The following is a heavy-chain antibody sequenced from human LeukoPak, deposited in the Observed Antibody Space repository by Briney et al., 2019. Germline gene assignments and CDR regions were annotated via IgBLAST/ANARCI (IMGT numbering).Heavy chain of an antibody. J-gene: IGHJ4*02. CDR2: IYTSGST. V-gene: IGHV4-61*02. Sequence: SETLSLTCTVSGGSISSGSYYWSWIRQPAGKGLEWIGRIYTSGSTNYNPSLKSRVTISVDTSKNQFSLKLSSVTAADTAVYYCARVYSSWYLDYWGQGTLVTVSS. D-gene: IGHD6-6*01. CDR3: ARVYSSWYLDY. CDR1: GGSISSGSYY.